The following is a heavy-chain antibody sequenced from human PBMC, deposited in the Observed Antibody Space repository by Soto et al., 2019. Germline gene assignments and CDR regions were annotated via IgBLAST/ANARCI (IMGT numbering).Heavy chain of an antibody. V-gene: IGHV4-59*01. D-gene: IGHD4-17*01. Sequence: ETLSLTCTVSGGSISSYYWSWIRQPPGKGLEWIGYIYYSGSTNYNPSLKSRVTISVDTSKNQFSLKLSSVTAADTAVYYCARGDYGGNSRIDAFDIWGQGTMVTVSS. J-gene: IGHJ3*02. CDR2: IYYSGST. CDR1: GGSISSYY. CDR3: ARGDYGGNSRIDAFDI.